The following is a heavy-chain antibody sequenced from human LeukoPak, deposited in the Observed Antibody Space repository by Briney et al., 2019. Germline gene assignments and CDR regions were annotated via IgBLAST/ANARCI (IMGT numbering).Heavy chain of an antibody. CDR1: GYTFTGYY. CDR2: INPNSGGT. CDR3: ARDAERLRYFDWLSNTYRDY. D-gene: IGHD3-9*01. J-gene: IGHJ4*02. V-gene: IGHV1-2*06. Sequence: ASVKVSCKASGYTFTGYYMHWVRQAPGQGLEWMGRINPNSGGTNYAQKFQGRVTMTRDTSISTAYMELSRLRSDDTAVYYCARDAERLRYFDWLSNTYRDYWSQGTLVTVSS.